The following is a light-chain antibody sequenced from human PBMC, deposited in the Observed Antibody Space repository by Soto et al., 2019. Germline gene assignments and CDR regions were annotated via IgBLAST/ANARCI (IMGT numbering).Light chain of an antibody. CDR1: SXDVGGYNY. V-gene: IGLV2-14*01. CDR3: SSYTSSSTLV. J-gene: IGLJ1*01. CDR2: EVS. Sequence: QSVLTQPASVSGSPGQSITISCTGTSXDVGGYNYVSWYQQHPGKAPKLMIYEVSNRPSGVSNRLSGSKSGNTASLTISGLQAEDEADYYCSSYTSSSTLVFGAGTKVTVL.